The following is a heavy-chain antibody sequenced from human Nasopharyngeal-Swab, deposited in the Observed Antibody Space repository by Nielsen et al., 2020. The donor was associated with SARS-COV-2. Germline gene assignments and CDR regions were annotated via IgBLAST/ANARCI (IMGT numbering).Heavy chain of an antibody. Sequence: SVKVSCKASGGTFSSYAISWVRQAPGQGLEWMGGIIPIFGKANYAQKFQGRVTITADKSTSTAYMELSSLRSEDTAVYYCARDGTRYNYGRDFDYWGQGTLVTVSS. J-gene: IGHJ4*02. V-gene: IGHV1-69*06. CDR3: ARDGTRYNYGRDFDY. CDR2: IIPIFGKA. CDR1: GGTFSSYA. D-gene: IGHD5-18*01.